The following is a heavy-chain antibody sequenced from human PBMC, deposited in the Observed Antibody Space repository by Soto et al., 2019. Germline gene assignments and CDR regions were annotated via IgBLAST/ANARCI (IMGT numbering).Heavy chain of an antibody. D-gene: IGHD3-10*01. CDR2: IYHSGST. Sequence: PSETLSLTCAVCGGSISSSSYYWGWIRQPPGKGLRWIGTIYHSGSTYYNPSLKSRVTISVDTSKNQFSLKLSSVTAADTAVYYCARCHYITMVRGVMRGMAVWGQGTTVTVSS. V-gene: IGHV4-39*07. CDR3: ARCHYITMVRGVMRGMAV. CDR1: GGSISSSSYY. J-gene: IGHJ6*02.